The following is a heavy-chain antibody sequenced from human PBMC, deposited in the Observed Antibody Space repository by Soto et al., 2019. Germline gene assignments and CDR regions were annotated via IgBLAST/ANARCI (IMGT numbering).Heavy chain of an antibody. J-gene: IGHJ5*02. Sequence: HPGGSLRLSCAASGFDFSRHGMTWIRQAPGKGLQWVSFISRGGDIIYHTYSVKGRFTVSRDNSRNFLYLEMSRLRAEDTAIYYCAKELHYYETGGPDAPGFDPWGQGTLVALSS. CDR3: AKELHYYETGGPDAPGFDP. CDR2: ISRGGDII. V-gene: IGHV3-23*01. D-gene: IGHD3-22*01. CDR1: GFDFSRHG.